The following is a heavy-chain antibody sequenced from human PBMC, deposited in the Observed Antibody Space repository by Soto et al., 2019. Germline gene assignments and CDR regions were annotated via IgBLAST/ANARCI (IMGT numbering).Heavy chain of an antibody. CDR1: GYTFTSYD. J-gene: IGHJ4*02. CDR2: MNPNSGNT. CDR3: ARGAASYYDFWSGYYIDY. Sequence: QVQLVQSGAEVKKPGASVKVSCKASGYTFTSYDINWVRQATGQGLEWMGWMNPNSGNTGYAQKFQGRVTMTRNISISTAYMELSSLRSEDTAVYYCARGAASYYDFWSGYYIDYWGQGTLVTVSS. D-gene: IGHD3-3*01. V-gene: IGHV1-8*01.